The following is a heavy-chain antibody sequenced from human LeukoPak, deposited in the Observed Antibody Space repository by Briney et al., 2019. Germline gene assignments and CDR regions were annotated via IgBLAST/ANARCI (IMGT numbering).Heavy chain of an antibody. CDR1: GFVFSSYG. CDR2: IRYDGSKK. V-gene: IGHV3-30*02. J-gene: IGHJ4*02. D-gene: IGHD3-22*01. CDR3: ATSYYDSSGYYRDY. Sequence: PGGSLRLSCAASGFVFSSYGMHWVRQAPGKGLEWVAFIRYDGSKKYYADSVKGRFTISRDNSKNTLYLQMNSLRAEDTAVYYCATSYYDSSGYYRDYWGQGTLVTVSS.